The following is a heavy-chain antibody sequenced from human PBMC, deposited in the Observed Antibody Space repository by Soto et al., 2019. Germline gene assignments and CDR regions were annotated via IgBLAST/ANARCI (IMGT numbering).Heavy chain of an antibody. D-gene: IGHD5-12*01. CDR2: ISPYNGNT. J-gene: IGHJ4*02. V-gene: IGHV1-18*01. CDR1: GYTFTSHG. CDR3: ARDKLEMATIFDS. Sequence: QVQLVQSGAEVKKPGASVKVSCKASGYTFTSHGISWVRQAPGQWLEWMGWISPYNGNTDYAQKVQGRVTMTIDTTTSTAYMELRSLRSDDTAVYYCARDKLEMATIFDSWGQGALVTVSS.